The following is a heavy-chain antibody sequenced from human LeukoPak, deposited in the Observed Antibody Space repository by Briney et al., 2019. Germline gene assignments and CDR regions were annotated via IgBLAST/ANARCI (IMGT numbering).Heavy chain of an antibody. V-gene: IGHV1-2*02. CDR2: INPNSGGT. CDR1: GYTFTGYY. J-gene: IGHJ3*02. Sequence: ASVKVSCKASGYTFTGYYMHWVRQAPGQGLEWMGWINPNSGGTNYAQKFQGRVTMTRDTSISTAYMELSRLRSDDTAVYYCASLGYCSGGSCYGDAFDIWGQGTMVTVSS. CDR3: ASLGYCSGGSCYGDAFDI. D-gene: IGHD2-15*01.